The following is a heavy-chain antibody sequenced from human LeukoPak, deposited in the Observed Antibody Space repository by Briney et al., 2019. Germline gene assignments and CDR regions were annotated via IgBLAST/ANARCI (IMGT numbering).Heavy chain of an antibody. D-gene: IGHD6-13*01. V-gene: IGHV3-48*04. CDR1: GFTFSSYS. Sequence: PGGSLRLSCAASGFTFSSYSMNWVRQAPGKGLEWVSYISSSSSTIYYADSVKGRFTISRDNAKNSLYLQMNSLRAEDTAVYYCARDLFPPAAADYLFDYWGQGTLVTVSS. CDR3: ARDLFPPAAADYLFDY. CDR2: ISSSSSTI. J-gene: IGHJ4*02.